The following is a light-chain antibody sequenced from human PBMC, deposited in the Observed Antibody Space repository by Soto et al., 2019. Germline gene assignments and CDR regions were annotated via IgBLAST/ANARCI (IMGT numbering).Light chain of an antibody. CDR1: QSISTY. V-gene: IGKV1-39*01. CDR2: NAS. Sequence: DIQMTQSPSPLSASVGDRVTITCRARQSISTYLNWYQQKPGQAPKLLIFNASNLQTGVPSSFSGSGSGTDCTLTIMGLQPDDFATYYWQHSDSTPRLTFGQGPRVEIE. CDR3: QHSDSTPRLT. J-gene: IGKJ5*01.